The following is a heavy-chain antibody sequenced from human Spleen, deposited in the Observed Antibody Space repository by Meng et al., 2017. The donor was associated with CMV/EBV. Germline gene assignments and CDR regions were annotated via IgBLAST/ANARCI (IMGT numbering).Heavy chain of an antibody. Sequence: GESLKISCVASGITFSSYSMNWVRQAPGKGLEWVSSISSSSSYIYYADSVKGRFTISRDNAKNSLYLQMNSLRAEDTAVYYCAREAGGNAFDIWGQGTMVTVSS. V-gene: IGHV3-21*01. CDR3: AREAGGNAFDI. CDR2: ISSSSSYI. CDR1: GITFSSYS. J-gene: IGHJ3*02. D-gene: IGHD3-16*01.